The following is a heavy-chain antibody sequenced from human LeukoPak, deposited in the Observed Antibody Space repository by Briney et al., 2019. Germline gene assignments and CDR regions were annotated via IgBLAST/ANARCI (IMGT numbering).Heavy chain of an antibody. D-gene: IGHD4-17*01. CDR3: ARGDYGRGDP. CDR2: INPNTGVT. J-gene: IGHJ5*02. Sequence: ASVKVSCKASGYTFTAYYVHWVRQAPGQGLEWMGLINPNTGVTKFAQKFHGRVTTSRDTSSSTAYMELNRLTPDDTAVYYCARGDYGRGDPWGQGSLVTVSA. CDR1: GYTFTAYY. V-gene: IGHV1-2*06.